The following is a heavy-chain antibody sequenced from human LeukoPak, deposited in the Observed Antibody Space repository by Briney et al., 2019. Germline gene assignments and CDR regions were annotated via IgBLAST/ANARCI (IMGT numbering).Heavy chain of an antibody. CDR1: GFTFSSYA. Sequence: PGGSLRLSCAASGFTFSSYAMTWVRQAPGKGLEWVSAISAGGGSTYYADSVKGRFTISRDKSKNTLYLQLNSLRAEDTAVYYCAKAGGWTNYFDYWGQGTLVTVSS. D-gene: IGHD6-19*01. CDR3: AKAGGWTNYFDY. CDR2: ISAGGGST. V-gene: IGHV3-23*01. J-gene: IGHJ4*02.